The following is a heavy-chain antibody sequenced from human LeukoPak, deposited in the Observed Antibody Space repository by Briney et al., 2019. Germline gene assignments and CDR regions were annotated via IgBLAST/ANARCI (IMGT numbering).Heavy chain of an antibody. CDR1: GFIFSSYS. CDR2: ISGSSSTI. CDR3: ARGDAYSYGFDY. Sequence: GGSLRLSCAASGFIFSSYSMNWVRQAPGKGLEWVSYISGSSSTIDYADSVKGRFTISRDNAKKSLYLQMNSLRVGDTAVYYCARGDAYSYGFDYWGQGTLVTVSS. V-gene: IGHV3-48*04. J-gene: IGHJ4*02. D-gene: IGHD5-18*01.